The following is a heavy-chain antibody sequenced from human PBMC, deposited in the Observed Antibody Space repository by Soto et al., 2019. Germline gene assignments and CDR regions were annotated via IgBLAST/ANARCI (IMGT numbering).Heavy chain of an antibody. CDR2: ISFSSHYI. D-gene: IGHD5-12*01. CDR1: GFNFGTYI. CDR3: ATRRVAKSFDS. J-gene: IGHJ4*02. V-gene: IGHV3-21*01. Sequence: KSGGSLRLSCVASGFNFGTYIMDWARQAPAKGLEWVASISFSSHYINYADSIRGRCTVSRDNARNSLYLQLNSLTDDDTAVDYFATRRVAKSFDSWGQGTLVTVSS.